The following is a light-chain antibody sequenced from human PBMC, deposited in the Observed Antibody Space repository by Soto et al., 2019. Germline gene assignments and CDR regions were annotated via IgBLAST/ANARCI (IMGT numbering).Light chain of an antibody. CDR1: QRVSSY. Sequence: EIVLTQSPATLSLSPGERATLSCRASQRVSSYLAWYQQKPGQAPRLLIYDAFNRATGIPARFSGSGSGTDFSLTIGSLEPEDVAVYYCQQRSNWPPEYTFGQGTKLEIK. CDR2: DAF. V-gene: IGKV3-11*01. CDR3: QQRSNWPPEYT. J-gene: IGKJ2*01.